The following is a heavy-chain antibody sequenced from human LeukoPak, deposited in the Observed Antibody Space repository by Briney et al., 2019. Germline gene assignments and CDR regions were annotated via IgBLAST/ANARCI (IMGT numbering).Heavy chain of an antibody. CDR3: ARDLRNNCFDS. CDR1: GYTFSDYF. J-gene: IGHJ5*01. Sequence: ASVEVSCKASGYTFSDYFMHWVRQAPGQGLEWMGWINPNSGGTNYAQKFQGRVTMTRDTSISTAYMELSRLRSDDTAVYYCARDLRNNCFDSWGQGTLVTVSS. V-gene: IGHV1-2*02. CDR2: INPNSGGT.